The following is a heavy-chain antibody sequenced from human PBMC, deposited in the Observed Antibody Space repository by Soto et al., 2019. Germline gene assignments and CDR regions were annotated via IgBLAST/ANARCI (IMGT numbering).Heavy chain of an antibody. CDR1: GFGFSDYY. CDR2: ISNSGRTI. J-gene: IGHJ5*02. V-gene: IGHV3-11*01. Sequence: QVQLVESGGGLVKPGGSLRLSCAASGFGFSDYYMSWIRQAPRKRLEWISYISNSGRTIYYADSLKGRFTISRDNAKNSLYLQMNSLRVDDTAMYYCARLPYPWGWFDPWGQGTLVTVSS. CDR3: ARLPYPWGWFDP. D-gene: IGHD3-16*01.